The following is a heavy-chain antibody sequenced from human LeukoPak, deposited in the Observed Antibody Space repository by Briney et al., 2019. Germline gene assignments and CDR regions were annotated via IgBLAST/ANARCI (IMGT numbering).Heavy chain of an antibody. Sequence: RASVKVSCKASGYTFTSYDINWVRQATGQGLEWMGWMNPNSGNTGYAQKFQGRVTMTRNTSISTAYMELSSLRSEDTAVYYCARGSSSGWYAEAWFDPWGQGTLVTVSS. CDR2: MNPNSGNT. J-gene: IGHJ5*02. CDR1: GYTFTSYD. CDR3: ARGSSSGWYAEAWFDP. D-gene: IGHD6-19*01. V-gene: IGHV1-8*01.